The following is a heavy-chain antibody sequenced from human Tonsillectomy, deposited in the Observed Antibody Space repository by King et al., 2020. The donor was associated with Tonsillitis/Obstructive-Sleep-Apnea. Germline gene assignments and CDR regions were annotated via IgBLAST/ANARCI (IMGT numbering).Heavy chain of an antibody. D-gene: IGHD4-23*01. Sequence: HVQLVESGAEVKKPGSSVTVSCKASGGTFSSYAIGWVRQAPGQGLEWMGGIIPVLAIPNYAQKFQGRVTITADVSTSTAYMELSSLRSEDTAMYYCASAGNGDFDYWGQGTLVTVSS. CDR1: GGTFSSYA. V-gene: IGHV1-69*10. CDR3: ASAGNGDFDY. CDR2: IIPVLAIP. J-gene: IGHJ4*02.